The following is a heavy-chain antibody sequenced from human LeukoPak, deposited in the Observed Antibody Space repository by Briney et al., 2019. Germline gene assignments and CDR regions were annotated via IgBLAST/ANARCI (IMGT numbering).Heavy chain of an antibody. V-gene: IGHV4-59*01. D-gene: IGHD3-22*01. CDR1: GASISSSY. CDR3: VRGNYDNRGYSNAFDI. CDR2: IYYNGNT. J-gene: IGHJ3*02. Sequence: SETLSLTCTVSGASISSSYWSWIRQPPGKRLEWIGYIYYNGNTNSSPSLKSRVTISADTSKNRFSLKLSSVTAADTAIYYCVRGNYDNRGYSNAFDIWGQGTMVTVSS.